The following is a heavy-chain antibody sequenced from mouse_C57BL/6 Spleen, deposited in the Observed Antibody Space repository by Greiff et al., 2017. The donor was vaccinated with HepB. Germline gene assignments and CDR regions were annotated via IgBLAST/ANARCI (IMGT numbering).Heavy chain of an antibody. CDR1: GYTFTSYW. J-gene: IGHJ4*01. V-gene: IGHV1-53*01. Sequence: QVQLQQSGTELVKPGASVKLSCKASGYTFTSYWMHWVKQRPGQGLEWIGNINPSNGGTNYNEKFKSKATLTVDKSSSTAYTQLSSLTSEESAVYYCARGGYPYYYAMDYWGQGTSVTVSS. CDR3: ARGGYPYYYAMDY. CDR2: INPSNGGT. D-gene: IGHD2-2*01.